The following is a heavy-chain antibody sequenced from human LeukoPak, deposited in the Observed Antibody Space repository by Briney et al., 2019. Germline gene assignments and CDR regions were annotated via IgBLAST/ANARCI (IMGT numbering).Heavy chain of an antibody. V-gene: IGHV1-8*03. J-gene: IGHJ3*02. CDR2: MNPNSGNT. CDR3: ARLSLLLPDAFDI. CDR1: GYTFTSYD. Sequence: ASVKVSCKASGYTFTSYDINWVRQATGQGLEWMGWMNPNSGNTGYAQKFRGRVTIIRNTSISTAYMELSSLRSEDTAVYYCARLSLLLPDAFDIWGQGTMVTVSS. D-gene: IGHD1-26*01.